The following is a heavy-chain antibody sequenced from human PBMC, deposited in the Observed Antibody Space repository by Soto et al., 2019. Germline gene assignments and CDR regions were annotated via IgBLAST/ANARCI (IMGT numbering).Heavy chain of an antibody. J-gene: IGHJ5*02. Sequence: PGGSLRLSCSPPAFTFRSYGIHRAGQAPGKELKPMAVVWYDGSNKYYADSAKGRFTISRDNSKNPLYLQMNSLRAEDTAVYYCAAPRHIVVVPAANIPNDP. CDR3: AAPRHIVVVPAANIPNDP. V-gene: IGHV3-33*01. CDR2: VWYDGSNK. D-gene: IGHD2-2*01. CDR1: AFTFRSYG.